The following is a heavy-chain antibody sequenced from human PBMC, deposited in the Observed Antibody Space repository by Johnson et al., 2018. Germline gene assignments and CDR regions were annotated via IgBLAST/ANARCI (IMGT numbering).Heavy chain of an antibody. J-gene: IGHJ6*03. CDR3: ARNCGGDCYSSYYYYYMDL. CDR1: GFTVSSNY. CDR2: IYSGGST. D-gene: IGHD2-21*02. Sequence: VQLVESGGGLIQPGGSLRLSCAASGFTVSSNYMSWVRQAPGKGLEWVSVIYSGGSTYYADSVKGRFTLSRDNSKNTLYLQMNSLRAEEPAVYYSARNCGGDCYSSYYYYYMDLWGKGTTVTVSS. V-gene: IGHV3-53*01.